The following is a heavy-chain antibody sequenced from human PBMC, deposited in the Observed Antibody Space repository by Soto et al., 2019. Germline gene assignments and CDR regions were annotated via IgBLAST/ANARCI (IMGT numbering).Heavy chain of an antibody. Sequence: SETLSLTCTVSGGSISSYYWSWIRQPPGKGLEWIGYIYYNGSTNYNPSFKSRVTISVDKSMHQFSLKLSSVTAADTAVYYCARLFRVTTVSQFDYWGQGTLVTVSS. CDR1: GGSISSYY. CDR3: ARLFRVTTVSQFDY. D-gene: IGHD4-17*01. V-gene: IGHV4-59*08. J-gene: IGHJ4*02. CDR2: IYYNGST.